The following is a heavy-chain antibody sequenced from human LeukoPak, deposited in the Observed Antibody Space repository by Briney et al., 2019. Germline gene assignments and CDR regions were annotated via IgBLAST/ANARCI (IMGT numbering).Heavy chain of an antibody. CDR3: ARATSGDYYMDV. V-gene: IGHV3-7*01. CDR2: IKQDGSEK. Sequence: PGGSLRLSCAASGFTFSSYWMSWVRQAPGKGLECVANIKQDGSEKDYVDSVKGRFTISRDSAKNSLFLQMNSLRAEDTAVYYCARATSGDYYMDVWGKGTTVTVSS. CDR1: GFTFSSYW. D-gene: IGHD4-17*01. J-gene: IGHJ6*03.